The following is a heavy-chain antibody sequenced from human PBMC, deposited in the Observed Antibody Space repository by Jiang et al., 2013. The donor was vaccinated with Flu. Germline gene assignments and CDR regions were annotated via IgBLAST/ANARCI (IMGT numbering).Heavy chain of an antibody. CDR3: ARDGTGTDYYYGMDV. J-gene: IGHJ6*02. V-gene: IGHV1-3*01. D-gene: IGHD1-1*01. Sequence: SGAEVKKPGASVKVSCKASGYTFTSYAMHWVRQAPGQRLEWMGWINAGNGNTKYSQKFQGRVTITRDTSASTAYMELSSLRSEDTAVYYCARDGTGTDYYYGMDVWGPRDHGHRLL. CDR1: GYTFTSYA. CDR2: INAGNGNT.